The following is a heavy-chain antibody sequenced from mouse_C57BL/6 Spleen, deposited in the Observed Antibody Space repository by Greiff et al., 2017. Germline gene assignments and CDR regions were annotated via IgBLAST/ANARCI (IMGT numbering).Heavy chain of an antibody. Sequence: EVQLKESGPELVKPGASVKISCKASGYSFTGYYMHWVKQSHGNILDWIGYIYPYNGVSSYNQKFKGKATLTVDKSSSTAYMELRSLTSEDSAVYYCAREGYYDYDVTDYAMDYWGQGTSVTVSS. CDR1: GYSFTGYY. J-gene: IGHJ4*01. D-gene: IGHD2-4*01. V-gene: IGHV1-31*01. CDR3: AREGYYDYDVTDYAMDY. CDR2: IYPYNGVS.